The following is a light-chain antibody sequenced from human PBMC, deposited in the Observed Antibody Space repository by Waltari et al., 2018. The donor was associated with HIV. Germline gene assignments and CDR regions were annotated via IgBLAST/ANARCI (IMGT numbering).Light chain of an antibody. CDR1: SPNIGKNF. J-gene: IGLJ2*01. Sequence: QSVLTQPPSVSAAPGQKVTLSCSGSSPNIGKNFVSWFKQLPGTAPKPLIYDNNKRPSGIPDRFSGSKSGTSATLGITGLQTGDEADYYCGTWDSSLSGVVFGGGTKLTVL. V-gene: IGLV1-51*01. CDR3: GTWDSSLSGVV. CDR2: DNN.